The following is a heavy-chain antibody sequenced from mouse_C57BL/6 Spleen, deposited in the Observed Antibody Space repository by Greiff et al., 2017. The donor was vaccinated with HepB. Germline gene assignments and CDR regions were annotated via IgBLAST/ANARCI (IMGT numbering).Heavy chain of an antibody. D-gene: IGHD2-4*01. V-gene: IGHV1-26*01. J-gene: IGHJ3*01. CDR3: ARYDYDVGY. CDR1: GYTFTDYY. CDR2: INPNNGGT. Sequence: EVQLQQSGPELVKPGASVKISCKASGYTFTDYYMNWVKQSHGKSLEWIGDINPNNGGTSYNQKFKGKATLTVDKSSSTAYMELRSLTSEDSAVYYCARYDYDVGYWGQGTLVTVSA.